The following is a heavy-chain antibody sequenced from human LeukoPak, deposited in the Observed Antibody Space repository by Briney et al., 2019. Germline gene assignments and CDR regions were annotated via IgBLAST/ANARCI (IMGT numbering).Heavy chain of an antibody. D-gene: IGHD2-15*01. V-gene: IGHV1-24*01. Sequence: ASVKVSCTVSGYTLTELSMHWVRQAPGKGLEWMGGFDPEDGETIYAQKFQGRVTMTEDTSTDTAYMELSSLRSEDTAVYYCATAPMIGGDHSGGYWGQGTLVTVSS. CDR3: ATAPMIGGDHSGGY. CDR1: GYTLTELS. J-gene: IGHJ4*02. CDR2: FDPEDGET.